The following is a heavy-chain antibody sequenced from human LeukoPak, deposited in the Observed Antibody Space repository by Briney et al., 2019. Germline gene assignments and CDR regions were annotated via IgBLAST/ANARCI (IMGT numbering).Heavy chain of an antibody. V-gene: IGHV4-34*01. CDR1: GGSFSGYY. CDR3: ARGHVGRSSTRRTYYYYYMDV. Sequence: PSETLSHTCAVYGGSFSGYYWSWIRQPPGKGLEWIGEINHSGSTNYNPSLKSRVTISVDTSKNQFSLKLSSVTAADTAVYYCARGHVGRSSTRRTYYYYYMDVWGKGTTVTVSS. J-gene: IGHJ6*03. D-gene: IGHD2-2*01. CDR2: INHSGST.